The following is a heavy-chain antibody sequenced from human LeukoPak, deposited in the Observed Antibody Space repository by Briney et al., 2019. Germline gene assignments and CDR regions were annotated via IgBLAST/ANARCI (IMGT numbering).Heavy chain of an antibody. CDR3: AKGRATFGVDANDY. CDR2: LNSRGINT. Sequence: GGSLRLSCAASGFSFSTYAMAWVRQAPGKGLEWVSALNSRGINTYYADSVKGRFTISRDNSKNTLYLQMNSLRAEDTAVYYCAKGRATFGVDANDYWCQGTLVTVSS. J-gene: IGHJ4*02. D-gene: IGHD3-3*01. CDR1: GFSFSTYA. V-gene: IGHV3-23*01.